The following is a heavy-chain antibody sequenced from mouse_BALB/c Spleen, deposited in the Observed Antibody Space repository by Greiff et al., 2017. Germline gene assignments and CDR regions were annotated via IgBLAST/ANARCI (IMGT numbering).Heavy chain of an antibody. CDR2: IYPGDGDT. V-gene: IGHV1-82*01. CDR3: ARSGVLLGDAMDY. Sequence: QVQLQQSGPELVKPGASGKISCKASGYAFSSSWMNWVKQRPGQGLEWIGRIYPGDGDTNYNEKFKGKATLTADKSSSTAYMQLSSLTSVDSAVSFCARSGVLLGDAMDYWGQGTSVTVSS. J-gene: IGHJ4*01. D-gene: IGHD1-1*01. CDR1: GYAFSSSW.